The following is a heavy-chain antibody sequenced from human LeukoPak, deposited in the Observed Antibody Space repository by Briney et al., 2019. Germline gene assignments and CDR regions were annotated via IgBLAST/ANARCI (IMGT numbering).Heavy chain of an antibody. Sequence: SETLSLTCTVSGGSISTSDYYWGWIRQPPGKGLEWIGSFYYSGSTYFNPSLKSRVTISVDTSKNQFSLKLSSVTAADTAVYYCARVYSSSWLSYWGQGTLVTVSS. V-gene: IGHV4-39*01. CDR3: ARVYSSSWLSY. CDR1: GGSISTSDYY. D-gene: IGHD6-13*01. CDR2: FYYSGST. J-gene: IGHJ4*02.